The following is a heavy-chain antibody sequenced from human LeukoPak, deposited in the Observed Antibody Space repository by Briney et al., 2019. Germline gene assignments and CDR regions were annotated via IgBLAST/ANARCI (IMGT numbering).Heavy chain of an antibody. CDR1: GGSFSGDF. V-gene: IGHV4-34*01. CDR3: ARGTLYSGWSYYFDY. Sequence: SETLSLTCAVYGGSFSGDFWSWIRQSPGKGLEWIGEINHGGSTTYNPSLQSRVTMSVDTSTNQISLKMTSVTAADTAMYYCARGTLYSGWSYYFDYWGQGSQVTVSS. J-gene: IGHJ4*02. CDR2: INHGGST. D-gene: IGHD6-19*01.